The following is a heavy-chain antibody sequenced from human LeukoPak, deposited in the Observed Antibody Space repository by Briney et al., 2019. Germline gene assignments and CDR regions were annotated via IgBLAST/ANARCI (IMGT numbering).Heavy chain of an antibody. Sequence: PGGSLRLSCAASGFTFSSYAMSWVRQAPGKGLEWVSAISGSGGSTYYADSVKGRFTISRDNSKNTLYLQMNSLRAEDTAVYYCAKELGIIVVVIAIGSPYFDHWGQGTLVTVSS. V-gene: IGHV3-23*01. J-gene: IGHJ4*02. D-gene: IGHD2-21*01. CDR1: GFTFSSYA. CDR2: ISGSGGST. CDR3: AKELGIIVVVIAIGSPYFDH.